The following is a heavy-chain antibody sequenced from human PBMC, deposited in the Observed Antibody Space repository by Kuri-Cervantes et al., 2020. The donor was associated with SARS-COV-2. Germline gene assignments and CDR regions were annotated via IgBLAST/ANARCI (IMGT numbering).Heavy chain of an antibody. Sequence: GGSLRLSCAASGFTFKTYGMHWVRQAPGKGLEWVAFIRCDGSNKYYADSVKGRFTISRDNSKNTLYLQMNSLRAEDTAVYYCAKVSISSGSYQKALGYWGQGTLVTVSS. J-gene: IGHJ4*02. CDR3: AKVSISSGSYQKALGY. CDR1: GFTFKTYG. CDR2: IRCDGSNK. D-gene: IGHD3-10*02. V-gene: IGHV3-30*02.